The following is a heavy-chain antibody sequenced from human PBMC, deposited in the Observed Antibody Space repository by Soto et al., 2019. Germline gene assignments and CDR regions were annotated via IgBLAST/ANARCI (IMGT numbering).Heavy chain of an antibody. Sequence: QVQLQESGPGLVKPSQTLSLTCTVSGGSISSGDYYWSWIRQPPGKGLEWIGYIYYSGITYYNPSLKSRVTISVDTSKNQCSLKLSSVTAADPAVYYCARVGSSIATRPFDYWGQGTLVTVSS. CDR2: IYYSGIT. CDR3: ARVGSSIATRPFDY. J-gene: IGHJ4*02. CDR1: GGSISSGDYY. V-gene: IGHV4-30-4*01. D-gene: IGHD6-6*01.